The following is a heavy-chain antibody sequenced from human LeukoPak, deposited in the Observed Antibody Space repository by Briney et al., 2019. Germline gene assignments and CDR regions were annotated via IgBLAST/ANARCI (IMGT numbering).Heavy chain of an antibody. CDR3: ARVWGYGESWFDP. CDR1: GYTFTSYA. D-gene: IGHD4-17*01. Sequence: GASVKVSCKASGYTFTSYAMHWVRQAPGQRLEWMGWINAGNGNTKYSQKFQGRVTITRDTSASTAYMELSSLRSEDTAVYYCARVWGYGESWFDPWGQGTLVTVSS. CDR2: INAGNGNT. J-gene: IGHJ5*02. V-gene: IGHV1-3*01.